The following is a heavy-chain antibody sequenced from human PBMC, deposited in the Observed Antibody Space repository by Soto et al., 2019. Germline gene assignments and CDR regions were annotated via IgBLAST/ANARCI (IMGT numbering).Heavy chain of an antibody. D-gene: IGHD3-22*01. CDR1: GGTFSSYA. CDR2: IIPIFGTA. V-gene: IGHV1-69*13. CDR3: ARVPSPYYYDSSGYYNPRFDP. Sequence: SVKVSCKASGGTFSSYAISWVLQAPGQGLQCMGGIIPIFGTANYAQTFQGRVTITADESTSTAYMELSSLRSEDTAVYYCARVPSPYYYDSSGYYNPRFDPWGQATLVTVSS. J-gene: IGHJ5*02.